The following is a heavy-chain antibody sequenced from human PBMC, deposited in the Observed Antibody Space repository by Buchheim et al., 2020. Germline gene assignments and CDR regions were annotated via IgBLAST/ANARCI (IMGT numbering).Heavy chain of an antibody. CDR1: GFTFSSYS. V-gene: IGHV3-48*02. Sequence: EVQLVESGGGLVQPGGSLRLSCAASGFTFSSYSMNWVRQAPGKGLEWVSYISSSSSTIYYADSVKGRFTISRDNAKNPLYLQMNSLRDEDTAVYYCARDLGLVEETIDYWGQGTL. CDR3: ARDLGLVEETIDY. J-gene: IGHJ4*02. CDR2: ISSSSSTI. D-gene: IGHD2-15*01.